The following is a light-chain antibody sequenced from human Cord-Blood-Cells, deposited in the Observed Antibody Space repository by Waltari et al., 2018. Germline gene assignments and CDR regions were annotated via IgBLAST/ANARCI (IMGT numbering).Light chain of an antibody. J-gene: IGKJ1*01. CDR3: QQYYSTPPT. CDR2: WAS. Sequence: DIVMTQSPDSLAVSLGERATINCKSSQSVLYSSNNKNYLAWYQQKPGQPPKLLIYWASTRESWVPDRFSGSGSGTDFTLTIISLQAEDVAVYYCQQYYSTPPTFGQGTKVEIK. V-gene: IGKV4-1*01. CDR1: QSVLYSSNNKNY.